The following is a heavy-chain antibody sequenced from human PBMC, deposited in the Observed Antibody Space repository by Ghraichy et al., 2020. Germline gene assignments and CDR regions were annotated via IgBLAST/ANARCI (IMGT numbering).Heavy chain of an antibody. D-gene: IGHD6-13*01. V-gene: IGHV3-23*01. J-gene: IGHJ5*02. CDR2: ISGSGGST. CDR3: AKDVSQQLVVWFDP. Sequence: GGSLRLSCEASGFTFSNYAMNWVRQAPGKGLEWVSAISGSGGSTYYADSVKGRFTISRDNSKNTLYLQMNSLRAEDTAVYYCAKDVSQQLVVWFDPWGRGTLVTVSS. CDR1: GFTFSNYA.